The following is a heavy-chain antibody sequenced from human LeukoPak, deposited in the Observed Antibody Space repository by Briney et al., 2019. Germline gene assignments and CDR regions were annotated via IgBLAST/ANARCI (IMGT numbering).Heavy chain of an antibody. J-gene: IGHJ6*03. CDR3: AKDSAFYYIDV. CDR2: IRYNGNNQ. Sequence: HPGGSLRLSCAASGFTFNNYGMYWVRQAPGKGLEWVAFIRYNGNNQYYADSVKGRFTISRDNSKNTLYLQMNSLKGDDTAVYYCAKDSAFYYIDVWGKGTTVIISS. CDR1: GFTFNNYG. D-gene: IGHD3-10*01. V-gene: IGHV3-30*02.